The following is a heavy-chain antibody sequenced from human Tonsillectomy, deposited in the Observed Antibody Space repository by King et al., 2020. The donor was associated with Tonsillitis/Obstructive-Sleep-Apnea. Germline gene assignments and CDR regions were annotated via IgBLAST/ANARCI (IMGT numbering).Heavy chain of an antibody. CDR2: IYYTGTT. Sequence: HLQLQESGPGLVKPSETLSLTCTVSGGYINSSSYYWGWVRQPPGKGLEWIGSIYYTGTTSYNPSLKSRVTIYVDTSKKQFSLKLSSVTAADTAVYYCARHLYFYDTSGYSQFDPWGQGTLVTVSS. J-gene: IGHJ5*02. CDR1: GGYINSSSYY. CDR3: ARHLYFYDTSGYSQFDP. D-gene: IGHD3-22*01. V-gene: IGHV4-39*01.